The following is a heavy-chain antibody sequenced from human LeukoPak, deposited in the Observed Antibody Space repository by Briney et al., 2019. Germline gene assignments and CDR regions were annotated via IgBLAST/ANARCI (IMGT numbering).Heavy chain of an antibody. V-gene: IGHV1-3*01. CDR3: ARDAVTAAPFDY. Sequence: ASVKVSCKASGYTFTSYAMHWLRQAPGQRLEWMGWINAGNGNTKYSQKFQGRVTITRDTSASTAYMELSSLRSEDTAVYYCARDAVTAAPFDYWGQGTLVTVSS. CDR2: INAGNGNT. CDR1: GYTFTSYA. D-gene: IGHD2-21*02. J-gene: IGHJ4*02.